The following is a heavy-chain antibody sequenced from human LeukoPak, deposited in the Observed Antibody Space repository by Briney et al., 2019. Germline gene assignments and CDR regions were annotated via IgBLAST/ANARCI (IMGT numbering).Heavy chain of an antibody. CDR1: GFTLTSYD. J-gene: IGHJ5*02. D-gene: IGHD6-19*01. Sequence: PGGSLRLSCAASGFTLTSYDMHWVRQAPGKGLEWVSGIGTAGDTYYPGSVKGRFTISRDNGKNSLYLQMNSLRAGDTAVYYCARSLYSSGDHRGQGTLVTVSS. CDR2: IGTAGDT. V-gene: IGHV3-13*01. CDR3: ARSLYSSGDH.